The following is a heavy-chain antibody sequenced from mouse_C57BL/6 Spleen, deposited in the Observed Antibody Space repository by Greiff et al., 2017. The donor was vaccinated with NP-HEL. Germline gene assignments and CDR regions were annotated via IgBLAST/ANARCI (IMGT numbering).Heavy chain of an antibody. D-gene: IGHD2-5*01. V-gene: IGHV1-50*01. CDR1: GYTFTSYW. Sequence: QVQLQQPGAELVKPGASVKLSCKASGYTFTSYWMQWVKQRPGQGLEWIGEIDPSDSYTNYNQKFKGKATLTVDTSSSTAYMQLSSLTSEDSAVYYCARGRSNLYFDYWGQGTTLTVSS. J-gene: IGHJ2*01. CDR2: IDPSDSYT. CDR3: ARGRSNLYFDY.